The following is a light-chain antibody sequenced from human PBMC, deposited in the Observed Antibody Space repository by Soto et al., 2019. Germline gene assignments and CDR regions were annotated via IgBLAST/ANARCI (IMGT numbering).Light chain of an antibody. J-gene: IGLJ2*01. CDR3: SSYAGSDVV. CDR2: EVS. Sequence: QSALTQPPSASGSPGQSVTISCTGTSSDVGDYNYVSWYQQHPGKAPKLMIYEVSKRPSGVPDRFSGSKSGNTASLTVSGLQAEDEADYYFSSYAGSDVVFGGGTKLTVL. V-gene: IGLV2-8*01. CDR1: SSDVGDYNY.